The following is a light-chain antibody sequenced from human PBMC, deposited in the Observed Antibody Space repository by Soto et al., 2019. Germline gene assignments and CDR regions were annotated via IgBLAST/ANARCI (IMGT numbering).Light chain of an antibody. CDR2: NVS. J-gene: IGLJ1*01. V-gene: IGLV2-14*03. Sequence: QSVLTQPASVSGSPGQSITISCTGTTSDFNYYNSVSWYQHHPGQAPKLMIYNVSNRPSGVSYRFSGSKSDNTASLTISGLQAEDEADYYCTSYTSSTTYFFGTGTKVTVL. CDR1: TSDFNYYNS. CDR3: TSYTSSTTYF.